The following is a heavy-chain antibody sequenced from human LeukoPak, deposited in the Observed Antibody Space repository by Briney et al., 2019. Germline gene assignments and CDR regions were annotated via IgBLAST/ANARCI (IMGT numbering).Heavy chain of an antibody. J-gene: IGHJ6*02. CDR3: ARVRSSSSPDYYYYGLDV. D-gene: IGHD6-6*01. CDR1: GYTFSNYH. V-gene: IGHV1-18*01. CDR2: ISAYNGNT. Sequence: ASVKVSCKASGYTFSNYHIGWVRQAPGQGLEWVGWISAYNGNTKYAQNLQGRVTMTTDTSTSTAYMELRSLRPDDTAVYYCARVRSSSSPDYYYYGLDVWGQGTTVTVSS.